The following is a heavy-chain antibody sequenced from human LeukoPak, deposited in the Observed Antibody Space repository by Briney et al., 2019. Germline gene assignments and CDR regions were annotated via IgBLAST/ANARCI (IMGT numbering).Heavy chain of an antibody. V-gene: IGHV7-4-1*02. CDR1: GYTFTSYA. D-gene: IGHD3-22*01. CDR2: INTNTGNP. CDR3: ARDPSMIVAHNWFDP. J-gene: IGHJ5*02. Sequence: ASVKVSCKASGYTFTSYAMNWVGQAPGQGLEWMGWINTNTGNPTYAQGFTGRFVFSLDTSVSTAYLQISSLKAEDTAVYYCARDPSMIVAHNWFDPWGQGTLVTVSS.